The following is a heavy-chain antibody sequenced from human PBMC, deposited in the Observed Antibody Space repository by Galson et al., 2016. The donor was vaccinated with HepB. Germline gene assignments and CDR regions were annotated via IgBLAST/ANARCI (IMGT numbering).Heavy chain of an antibody. CDR2: IDWAEDK. CDR3: ARNYCGGPNWFDP. Sequence: PALVKPTQTLTLTCTFSGFLLSTSGMCISWVRQPPGKALEWLARIDWAEDKYYSTSLKTRLTISKDTSKNQVVLTMTNMDPVDTATYYRARNYCGGPNWFDPWGQGTLVTVSS. V-gene: IGHV2-70*11. CDR1: GFLLSTSGMC. D-gene: IGHD2-21*01. J-gene: IGHJ5*02.